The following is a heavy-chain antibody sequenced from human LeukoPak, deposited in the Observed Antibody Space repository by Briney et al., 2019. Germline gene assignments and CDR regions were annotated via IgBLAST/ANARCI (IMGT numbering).Heavy chain of an antibody. J-gene: IGHJ6*02. CDR3: ASINYYGSGPTRNYYGMDV. D-gene: IGHD3-10*01. CDR2: IGTAGDT. Sequence: AGGSLRLSCAASGFTFSSYDMHWVRQATGKGLEWVSAIGTAGDTYYPGSVKGRFTISGENAKNSLYLQMNSLRAGDTAVYYCASINYYGSGPTRNYYGMDVWGQGTTVTVSS. V-gene: IGHV3-13*01. CDR1: GFTFSSYD.